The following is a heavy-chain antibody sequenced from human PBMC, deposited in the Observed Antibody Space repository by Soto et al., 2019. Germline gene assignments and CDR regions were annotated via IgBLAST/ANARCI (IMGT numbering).Heavy chain of an antibody. V-gene: IGHV5-10-1*01. Sequence: GEDLKISCKCLGYSFPGYWITRVRQKPGKGLEGMGRMDPRNTQTYYSTSSRAYVTSSVTKSITTVYQQWSSLMASETAMDYSAKQLYEADTGPNGHYYFDSWGQGTLVTVSS. J-gene: IGHJ4*02. CDR3: AKQLYEADTGPNGHYYFDS. D-gene: IGHD2-8*01. CDR1: GYSFPGYW. CDR2: MDPRNTQT.